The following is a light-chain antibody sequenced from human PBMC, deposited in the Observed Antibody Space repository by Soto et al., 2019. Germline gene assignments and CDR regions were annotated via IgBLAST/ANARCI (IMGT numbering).Light chain of an antibody. CDR1: SSDVGSYNL. Sequence: QAVVTQPASVSGSPGQSITISCTGTSSDVGSYNLVSWYQQHPGKAPKLMIYEGSKRPSGVSNRFSGSKSGNTASLTISGLQAEDEADYYCSSYARNRDVVFGGGTKVTVL. CDR3: SSYARNRDVV. J-gene: IGLJ2*01. CDR2: EGS. V-gene: IGLV2-23*01.